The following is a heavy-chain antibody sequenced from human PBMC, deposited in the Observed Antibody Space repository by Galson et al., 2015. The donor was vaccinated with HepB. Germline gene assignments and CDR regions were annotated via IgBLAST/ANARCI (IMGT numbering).Heavy chain of an antibody. J-gene: IGHJ3*02. CDR1: GYSFTSYW. Sequence: QSGAEVKKPGESLKISCKGSGYSFTSYWIGWVRQMPGKGLEWMGIIYPGDSDTRYSPSFQGQVTISADKSISTAYLQWSSLKASDTAMYYCARRSISYGASDAFDIWGQGTMVTVSS. V-gene: IGHV5-51*03. CDR2: IYPGDSDT. CDR3: ARRSISYGASDAFDI. D-gene: IGHD5-18*01.